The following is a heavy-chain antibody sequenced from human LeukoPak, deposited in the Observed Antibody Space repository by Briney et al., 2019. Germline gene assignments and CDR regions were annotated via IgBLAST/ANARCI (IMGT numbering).Heavy chain of an antibody. J-gene: IGHJ4*02. Sequence: SETLSLTCAVYGGSFSGYYWSWIRQPPGKGLEWIEEINHSGSTNYNPSLKSRVTISVDTSKNQFSLKLSSVTAADTAVYYCASHCSGGSCYSHYWGQGTLVTVSS. CDR2: INHSGST. CDR3: ASHCSGGSCYSHY. CDR1: GGSFSGYY. V-gene: IGHV4-34*01. D-gene: IGHD2-15*01.